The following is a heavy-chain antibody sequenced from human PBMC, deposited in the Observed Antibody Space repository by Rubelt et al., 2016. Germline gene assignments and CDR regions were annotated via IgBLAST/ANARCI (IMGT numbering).Heavy chain of an antibody. CDR3: ARGGRYYGSGSYQRHNWFDP. D-gene: IGHD3-10*01. J-gene: IGHJ5*02. V-gene: IGHV4-34*01. Sequence: QVQLQQWGAGLLKPSETLSLTCAVYGGSFSGYYWSWIRQPPGKGLEWIGEINHSGRTNYNPSLKRRVTISVDTSKNQFSLKRSSVTAADTAVYYCARGGRYYGSGSYQRHNWFDPWGQGTLVTVSS. CDR1: GGSFSGYY. CDR2: INHSGRT.